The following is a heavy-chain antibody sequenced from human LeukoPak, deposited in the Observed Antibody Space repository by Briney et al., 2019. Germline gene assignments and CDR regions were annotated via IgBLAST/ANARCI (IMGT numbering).Heavy chain of an antibody. CDR1: GGSFSGYY. CDR2: INHSGST. Sequence: SETLSLTCVVYGGSFSGYYWSWIRQPPGRGLEWIGEINHSGSTNYNPSLKSRVTKSVDTSKNQFSLKLSSVTAADTAVYYCARHRGKYSPHDAFDIWGQGTMVTVSS. V-gene: IGHV4-34*01. D-gene: IGHD5-18*01. J-gene: IGHJ3*02. CDR3: ARHRGKYSPHDAFDI.